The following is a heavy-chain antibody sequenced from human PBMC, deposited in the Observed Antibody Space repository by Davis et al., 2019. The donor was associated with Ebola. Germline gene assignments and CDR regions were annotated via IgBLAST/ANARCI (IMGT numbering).Heavy chain of an antibody. V-gene: IGHV1-46*01. D-gene: IGHD1-1*01. CDR3: ATTATLTTFDY. Sequence: AASVKVSCKASGYTFTSYYMHWVRQAPGQGLEWMGIINPSGGNTNYAQKLQGRVTMTTDTSTSTAYMELRSLKSDDTAVYYCATTATLTTFDYWGQGTLVTVSS. CDR1: GYTFTSYY. CDR2: INPSGGNT. J-gene: IGHJ4*02.